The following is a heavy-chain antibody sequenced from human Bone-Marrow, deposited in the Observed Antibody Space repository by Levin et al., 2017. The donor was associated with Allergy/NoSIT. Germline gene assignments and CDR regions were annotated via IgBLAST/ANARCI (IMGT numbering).Heavy chain of an antibody. Sequence: GGSLRLSCAASGFTFSSYGMHWVRQAPGKGLEWVAVISYDGSNKYYADSVKGRFTISRDNSKNTLYLQMNSLRAEDTAVYYCAKPLEYSSSAHFDYWGQGTLVTVSS. CDR2: ISYDGSNK. CDR1: GFTFSSYG. CDR3: AKPLEYSSSAHFDY. J-gene: IGHJ4*02. D-gene: IGHD6-6*01. V-gene: IGHV3-30*18.